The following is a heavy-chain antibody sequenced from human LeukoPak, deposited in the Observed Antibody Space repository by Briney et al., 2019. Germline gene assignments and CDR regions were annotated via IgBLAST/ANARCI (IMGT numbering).Heavy chain of an antibody. CDR1: GFTFSSYN. D-gene: IGHD3-10*01. CDR3: VKDMNPGGADV. Sequence: GGSLRLSCAASGFTFSSYNMNWVRQAPGKGLEWISHIRTSSSSMYYADSVKGRFTISRDNAKKSLYLQMNSLRPEDTALYYCVKDMNPGGADVWGQGTTVTVSS. V-gene: IGHV3-48*01. J-gene: IGHJ6*02. CDR2: IRTSSSSM.